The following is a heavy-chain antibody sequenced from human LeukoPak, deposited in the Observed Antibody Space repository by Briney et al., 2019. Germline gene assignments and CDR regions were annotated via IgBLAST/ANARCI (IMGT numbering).Heavy chain of an antibody. J-gene: IGHJ5*02. Sequence: SETLSLTCTVSGGFISSSSYYWGWIRQPPGKGLEWIGSIYYSGSTYYNPSLKSRVTISVDTSKNQFSLKLSSVTAADTAVYYCASIQQQLVDSFDPWGQGTLVTVSS. CDR3: ASIQQQLVDSFDP. CDR1: GGFISSSSYY. CDR2: IYYSGST. D-gene: IGHD6-13*01. V-gene: IGHV4-39*01.